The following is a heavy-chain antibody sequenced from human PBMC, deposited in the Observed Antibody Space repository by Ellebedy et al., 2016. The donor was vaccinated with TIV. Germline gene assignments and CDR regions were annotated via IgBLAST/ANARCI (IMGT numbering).Heavy chain of an antibody. CDR2: ISSDGSNT. CDR1: EFTFSSFA. D-gene: IGHD3-22*01. J-gene: IGHJ4*02. V-gene: IGHV3-23*01. CDR3: EKGSSSGFTYDRVGFEY. Sequence: GGSLRLSCAASEFTFSSFAMHWVRQAPGKGLEWLSVISSDGSNTYHADSVKGRFTITRDNSKNTLYLQMNRLRTEDTAVYFCEKGSSSGFTYDRVGFEYWGQGALVTVSS.